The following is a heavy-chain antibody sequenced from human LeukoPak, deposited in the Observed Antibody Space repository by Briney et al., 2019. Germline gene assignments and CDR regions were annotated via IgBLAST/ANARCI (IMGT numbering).Heavy chain of an antibody. V-gene: IGHV1-18*01. CDR3: AREGYYDSSGYFHY. CDR2: ISAYNGNT. D-gene: IGHD3-22*01. Sequence: ASVKVSCKASGYTFTSYGISWVRQAPGQGLEWMGWISAYNGNTNYAQKLQGRVTMTTDTSTSTAYMELRSLRSDDTAVYYCAREGYYDSSGYFHYWGQGTLVTVSS. CDR1: GYTFTSYG. J-gene: IGHJ4*02.